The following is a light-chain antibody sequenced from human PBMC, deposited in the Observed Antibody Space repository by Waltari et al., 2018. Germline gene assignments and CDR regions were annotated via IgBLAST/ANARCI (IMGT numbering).Light chain of an antibody. V-gene: IGKV1-39*01. Sequence: DIQLTQSPPSLSASVGDRVTIPCRASQRISMFLNWYQQKPGKAPNLLIYGASSLQRGVPSRFSGSGSGTDFTLTISSLHPEDFATYYCQQTYSTHLTFGGGTKVEIK. CDR2: GAS. CDR3: QQTYSTHLT. J-gene: IGKJ4*01. CDR1: QRISMF.